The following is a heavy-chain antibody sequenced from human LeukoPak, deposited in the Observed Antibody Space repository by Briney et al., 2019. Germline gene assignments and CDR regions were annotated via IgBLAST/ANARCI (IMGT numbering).Heavy chain of an antibody. D-gene: IGHD4/OR15-4a*01. CDR1: GFTFRTYA. Sequence: GGSLRLSCAASGFTFRTYAMHWVRQAPGKGLGWVAFMSHDGVKIFHADSVKGRFTISRDNSKNTLYLQMNSLRAEDTAVYYCAKSASAYYYMDVWGKGTTVTVSS. V-gene: IGHV3-30*18. CDR2: MSHDGVKI. CDR3: AKSASAYYYMDV. J-gene: IGHJ6*03.